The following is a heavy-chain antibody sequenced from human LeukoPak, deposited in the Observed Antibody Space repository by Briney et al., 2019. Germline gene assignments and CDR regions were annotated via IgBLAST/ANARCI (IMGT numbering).Heavy chain of an antibody. CDR1: GGSFSNYY. V-gene: IGHV4-34*01. D-gene: IGHD1-7*01. Sequence: SETLSLTCAVYGGSFSNYYWSWIRQPPGKGLEWIGEINDSGRINYNPSLMSRVTISVDTSKNQFSLRLTSVTARDTAVYYCTRRWNYGRNYYIDVWGKGATVSVSS. CDR2: INDSGRI. CDR3: TRRWNYGRNYYIDV. J-gene: IGHJ6*03.